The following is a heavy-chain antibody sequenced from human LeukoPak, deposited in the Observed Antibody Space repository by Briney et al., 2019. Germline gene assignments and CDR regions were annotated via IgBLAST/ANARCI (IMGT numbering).Heavy chain of an antibody. CDR2: ISSSSSYI. CDR1: GFTFSSYS. D-gene: IGHD4-23*01. V-gene: IGHV3-21*04. J-gene: IGHJ6*02. Sequence: GGSLRLSCAASGFTFSSYSINWVRQAPGKGLEWVSSISSSSSYIYYADSVKGRFTISRDNSKNTLYLQMNSLRAEDTAVYYCAKLQSDGLRTYYGMDVWGQGTTVTVSS. CDR3: AKLQSDGLRTYYGMDV.